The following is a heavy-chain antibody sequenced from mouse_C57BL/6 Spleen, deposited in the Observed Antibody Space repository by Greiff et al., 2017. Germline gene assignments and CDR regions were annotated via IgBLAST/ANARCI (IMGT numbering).Heavy chain of an antibody. V-gene: IGHV5-17*01. CDR3: ARGGGSSYFDY. D-gene: IGHD1-1*01. CDR1: GFTFSDYG. CDR2: ISSGSSTI. Sequence: EVKVVESGGGLVKPGGSLKLSCAASGFTFSDYGMHWVRQAPEKGLEWVVYISSGSSTIYYADTVKGRFTISRDNAKNTLFLQMTSLRSEDTAMYYCARGGGSSYFDYWGQGTTLTVSS. J-gene: IGHJ2*01.